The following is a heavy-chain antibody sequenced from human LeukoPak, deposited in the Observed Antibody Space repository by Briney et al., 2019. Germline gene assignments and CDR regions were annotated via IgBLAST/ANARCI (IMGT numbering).Heavy chain of an antibody. CDR1: GFTFSSYE. CDR3: ARDNYYAVDY. Sequence: GGSLRLSCAASGFTFSSYEMNWVRQAPGKGPEWVSYISSSGSTIYYADSVKGRFTIPRDNAKNTLYLQMNSLRAEDTAVYYCARDNYYAVDYWGQGTLVTVSS. CDR2: ISSSGSTI. V-gene: IGHV3-48*03. J-gene: IGHJ4*02. D-gene: IGHD2-2*01.